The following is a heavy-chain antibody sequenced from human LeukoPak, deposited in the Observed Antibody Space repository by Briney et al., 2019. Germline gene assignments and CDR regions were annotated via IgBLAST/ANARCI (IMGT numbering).Heavy chain of an antibody. J-gene: IGHJ4*02. D-gene: IGHD6-13*01. CDR2: IYYSGST. V-gene: IGHV4-59*01. CDR1: GGSISSYY. CDR3: ARDADIVAAGRGGFDY. Sequence: SETLPLTCTVSGGSISSYYWSWIRQPPGKGLEWIGYIYYSGSTNYNPSLKSRVTISVDTSRNQFSLKLSSVTAADTAVYYCARDADIVAAGRGGFDYWGQGTLVTVSS.